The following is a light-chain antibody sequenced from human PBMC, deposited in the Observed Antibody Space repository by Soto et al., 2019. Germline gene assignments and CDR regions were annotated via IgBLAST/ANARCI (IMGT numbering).Light chain of an antibody. CDR2: EVS. Sequence: QSVLTQPASVSGSPGQSITISCTGTSSDVGGYNYVSWYQQHPGKAPKLMIYEVSNRLSGVSNRFSGSKSGNTASLTISGLQAEDEADYYCSSYTSRSTFVVFGGGTKLTVL. V-gene: IGLV2-14*01. CDR3: SSYTSRSTFVV. CDR1: SSDVGGYNY. J-gene: IGLJ2*01.